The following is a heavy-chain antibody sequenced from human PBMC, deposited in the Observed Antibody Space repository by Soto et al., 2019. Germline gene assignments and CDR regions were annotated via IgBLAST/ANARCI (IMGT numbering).Heavy chain of an antibody. V-gene: IGHV3-23*01. D-gene: IGHD4-17*01. Sequence: VQLLESGGGLVQPGGSLRLSCAVSGFIFSTYAMNWVRQAPGKGLEWVSAISSGGDSAFYAESVRGRFTISRDNSINTLYLQMSSLRTEDTAVYYCAHPRGYGVFDAVDIWGQGTMVTVSS. J-gene: IGHJ3*02. CDR3: AHPRGYGVFDAVDI. CDR2: ISSGGDSA. CDR1: GFIFSTYA.